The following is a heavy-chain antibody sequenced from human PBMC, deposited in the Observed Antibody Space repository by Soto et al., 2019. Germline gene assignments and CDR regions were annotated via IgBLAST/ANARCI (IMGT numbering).Heavy chain of an antibody. CDR3: TRVLPNYNGSSDYYYFDY. J-gene: IGHJ4*02. V-gene: IGHV1-8*01. D-gene: IGHD3-22*01. CDR1: GYTFTSYD. Sequence: ASVKVSCKASGYTFTSYDINWVRQATGQGLEWMGWMNPNSGNTGYAQKFQGGVTMTRNTSISTAYMELSSLRSEDTAVYYCTRVLPNYNGSSDYYYFDYWGQGTLVTVSS. CDR2: MNPNSGNT.